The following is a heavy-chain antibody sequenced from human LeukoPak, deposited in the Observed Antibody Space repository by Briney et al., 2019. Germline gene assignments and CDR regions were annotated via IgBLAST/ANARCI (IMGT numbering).Heavy chain of an antibody. J-gene: IGHJ6*02. D-gene: IGHD6-13*01. Sequence: PSETLSLTCTVSGGSISSSSYYWGWIRQPPGKGLEWIGSIYYSGSTYYNPSLKSRVTISVDTSKNQFSLKLSSVTAADTAVYYCSSWYPYYYYGMDVWGQGTTVTVSS. CDR2: IYYSGST. CDR3: SSWYPYYYYGMDV. CDR1: GGSISSSSYY. V-gene: IGHV4-39*01.